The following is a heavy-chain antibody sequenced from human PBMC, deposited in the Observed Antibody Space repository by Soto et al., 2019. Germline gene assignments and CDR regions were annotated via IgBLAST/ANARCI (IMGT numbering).Heavy chain of an antibody. D-gene: IGHD4-4*01. J-gene: IGHJ6*02. CDR1: GFTFDAYA. CDR3: ARGEGYSNDSSYGMDV. CDR2: ISWNSGSV. V-gene: IGHV3-9*01. Sequence: EVQLVESGGDLVQPGRSLRLSCAASGFTFDAYAMHWVRQTPGKGLEWVSGISWNSGSVTYADSVKGRFTISRDNAKNSLYLRMTGLRAGDTAVYYCARGEGYSNDSSYGMDVWGQGTTVTVSS.